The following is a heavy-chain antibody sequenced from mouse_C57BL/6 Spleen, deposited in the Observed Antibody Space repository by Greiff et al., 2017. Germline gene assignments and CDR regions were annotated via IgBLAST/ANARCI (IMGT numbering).Heavy chain of an antibody. V-gene: IGHV14-3*01. Sequence: EVKLQQSVAELVRPGASVKLSCTASGFNIKNTYMHWVKQRPEQGLEWIGRIDPANGNTKYAPKFQGKATITADTSSNTAYLQLSSLTSEDTAIYYCAPYDYSPRGYFDVWGTGTTVTVSS. CDR3: APYDYSPRGYFDV. CDR1: GFNIKNTY. CDR2: IDPANGNT. J-gene: IGHJ1*03. D-gene: IGHD2-4*01.